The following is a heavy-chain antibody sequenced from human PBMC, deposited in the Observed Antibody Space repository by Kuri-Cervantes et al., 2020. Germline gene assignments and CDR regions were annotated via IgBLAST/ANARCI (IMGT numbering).Heavy chain of an antibody. D-gene: IGHD2-21*02. Sequence: GESLKISCAASGFTFSSYAMHWVRQAPGKGLEWVAVISYDGSNKYYADSVKGRFTISRDNSKNTLYLQMNSLRAEDTAVYYCARDWGSVVVTANAFDIWGQGTMVTVSS. V-gene: IGHV3-30-3*01. CDR2: ISYDGSNK. CDR3: ARDWGSVVVTANAFDI. CDR1: GFTFSSYA. J-gene: IGHJ3*02.